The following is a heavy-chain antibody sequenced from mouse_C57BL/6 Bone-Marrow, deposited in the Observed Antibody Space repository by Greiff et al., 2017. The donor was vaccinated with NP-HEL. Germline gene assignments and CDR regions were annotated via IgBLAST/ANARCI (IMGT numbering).Heavy chain of an antibody. D-gene: IGHD2-3*01. V-gene: IGHV1-18*01. J-gene: IGHJ4*01. CDR3: ARVGVYDGYYGFVYYAMDY. CDR2: INPNNGGT. Sequence: VQLQQSGPELVKPGASVKIPCKASGYTFTDYNMDWVKQSHGKSLEWIGDINPNNGGTIYNQKVKGKATLTVDKSSSTAYMELRSLTSEDTAVYYCARVGVYDGYYGFVYYAMDYWGQGTSVTVSS. CDR1: GYTFTDYN.